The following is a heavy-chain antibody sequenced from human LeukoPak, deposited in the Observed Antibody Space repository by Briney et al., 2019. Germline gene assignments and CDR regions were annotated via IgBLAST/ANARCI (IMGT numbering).Heavy chain of an antibody. V-gene: IGHV3-23*01. D-gene: IGHD2-2*01. Sequence: EGSLRLSCAASGFTFSSYAMSWVRQAPGKGLEWVSAISGSGGSTYYADSVKGRFTISRDNSENTLYLQMNSLRAEDTAVYYCAKDPDIVVVPAAIWFDPWGQGTLVTVSS. CDR2: ISGSGGST. J-gene: IGHJ5*02. CDR1: GFTFSSYA. CDR3: AKDPDIVVVPAAIWFDP.